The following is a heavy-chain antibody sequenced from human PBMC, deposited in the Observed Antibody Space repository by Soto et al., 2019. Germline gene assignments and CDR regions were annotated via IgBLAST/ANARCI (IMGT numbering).Heavy chain of an antibody. Sequence: SVKVSCKASGGTFSSYTISWVRQAPGQGLEWMGRIIPILGIANYAQKFQGRVTITADKSTSTAYMELSSLRSEDTAVYYCAREEVEDYGSGSYSNYYYYYGMDVWGQGTTVTVSS. CDR3: AREEVEDYGSGSYSNYYYYYGMDV. J-gene: IGHJ6*02. CDR1: GGTFSSYT. CDR2: IIPILGIA. V-gene: IGHV1-69*04. D-gene: IGHD3-10*01.